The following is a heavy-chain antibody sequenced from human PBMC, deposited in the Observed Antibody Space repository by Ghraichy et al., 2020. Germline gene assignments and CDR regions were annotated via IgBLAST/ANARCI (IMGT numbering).Heavy chain of an antibody. Sequence: SETLSLTCTVSGDSISSSSSYFWVWIRQPPGKGLEWVGRIYYSGNTYYNPSLKSRVAISVDTSKNQFSLKLSSVTAADTAVYYCARHWNVVVVVAAKAFDFWGQGTLVAVSS. CDR1: GDSISSSSSYF. J-gene: IGHJ4*02. D-gene: IGHD2-15*01. V-gene: IGHV4-39*01. CDR3: ARHWNVVVVVAAKAFDF. CDR2: IYYSGNT.